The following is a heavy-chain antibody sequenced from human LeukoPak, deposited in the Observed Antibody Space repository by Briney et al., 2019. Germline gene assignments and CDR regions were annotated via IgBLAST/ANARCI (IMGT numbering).Heavy chain of an antibody. Sequence: GRSLRLSCAASGFTFSSYAMHWVRQAPGKGLEWVAVISYDGSNKYYADSVKGRFTISRDNSKNTLYLQMNSLRAEDTAVYYCARDPMRVAVAGLFVDWGQGTLVTVSS. CDR3: ARDPMRVAVAGLFVD. J-gene: IGHJ4*02. CDR1: GFTFSSYA. D-gene: IGHD6-19*01. V-gene: IGHV3-30-3*01. CDR2: ISYDGSNK.